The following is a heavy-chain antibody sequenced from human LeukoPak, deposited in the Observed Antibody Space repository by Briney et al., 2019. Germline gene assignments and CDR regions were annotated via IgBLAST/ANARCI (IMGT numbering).Heavy chain of an antibody. Sequence: PGGSLRLSCAASGFSFSSYSMNWVRQAPGKGLEWVSSISSSSSYIYYADSVKGRFTISRDNAKNSLYLQMNSLRAEDTAVYYCAREVGYGGLRNEGYAFDIWGQGTMVTVSS. D-gene: IGHD3-16*01. CDR1: GFSFSSYS. CDR2: ISSSSSYI. V-gene: IGHV3-21*01. J-gene: IGHJ3*02. CDR3: AREVGYGGLRNEGYAFDI.